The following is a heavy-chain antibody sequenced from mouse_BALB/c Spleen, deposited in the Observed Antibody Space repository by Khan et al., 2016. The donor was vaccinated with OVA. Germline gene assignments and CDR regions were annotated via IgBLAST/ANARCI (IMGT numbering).Heavy chain of an antibody. Sequence: EVKLEVSGPGLVKPSQTVSLTCTVTGISITTGNYRWSWIRQFPGNKLEWIGNIYYSGTITYNPSLTSRTTITRETSKNRFFLEMNSLTAEDTATYYWARDYGSLYWYFDVWGAGTTVTVSS. CDR2: IYYSGTI. D-gene: IGHD1-1*01. CDR1: GISITTGNYR. CDR3: ARDYGSLYWYFDV. V-gene: IGHV3-5*02. J-gene: IGHJ1*01.